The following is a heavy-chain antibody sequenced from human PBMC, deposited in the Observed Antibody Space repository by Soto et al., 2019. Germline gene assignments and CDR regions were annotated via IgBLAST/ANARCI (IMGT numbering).Heavy chain of an antibody. CDR1: SYTFTSYG. CDR2: ISAYNGNT. Sequence: QVQLVQSGAEVKKPGASVKVSCKASSYTFTSYGISWVRQAPGQGLEWMGWISAYNGNTNYAQKLQGRVTMTTDTSTSTAYMELRSLRSDDTAVYYCARVLRYFDWLVNWFDPWGQGTLVTVSS. CDR3: ARVLRYFDWLVNWFDP. J-gene: IGHJ5*02. V-gene: IGHV1-18*01. D-gene: IGHD3-9*01.